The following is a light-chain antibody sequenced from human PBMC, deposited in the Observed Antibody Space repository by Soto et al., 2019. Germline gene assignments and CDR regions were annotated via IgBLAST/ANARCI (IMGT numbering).Light chain of an antibody. CDR2: DVT. CDR1: SSEVGGYNN. V-gene: IGLV2-14*01. Sequence: SALTQPASVSGSPGQSITISRTGTSSEVGGYNNVSWYQQHPVKAPKLMIYDVTNRPSGVSDRFSGSKSGNTASLTISGFQAEDEADYYCSSYTSSSTPYVFGTGTKVTVL. CDR3: SSYTSSSTPYV. J-gene: IGLJ1*01.